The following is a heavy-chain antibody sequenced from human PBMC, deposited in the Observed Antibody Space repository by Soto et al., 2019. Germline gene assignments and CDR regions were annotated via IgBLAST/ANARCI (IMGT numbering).Heavy chain of an antibody. CDR2: IYYSGST. V-gene: IGHV4-59*01. CDR1: GGSISSYY. J-gene: IGHJ4*02. D-gene: IGHD3-9*01. Sequence: TLSLTCTVSGGSISSYYWSWIRQPPGKGLEWIGYIYYSGSTNYNPSLKSRVTISVDTSKNQFSLKLSSVTAADTAVYYCARGDDILTGYYGPADYWGQGTLVTVS. CDR3: ARGDDILTGYYGPADY.